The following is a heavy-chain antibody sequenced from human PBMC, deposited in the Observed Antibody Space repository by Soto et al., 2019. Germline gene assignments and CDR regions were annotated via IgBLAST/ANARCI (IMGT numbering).Heavy chain of an antibody. J-gene: IGHJ6*02. CDR1: GFTFSSYA. D-gene: IGHD2-2*01. V-gene: IGHV3-23*01. CDR3: AASEQLPSRYYYYYGMDV. Sequence: QPGGSLRLSCAASGFTFSSYAMSWVRQAPGKGLEWVSAISGSGGSTYYADSVKGRFTISRDNSKNTLYLQMNSLRAEDTAVYYCAASEQLPSRYYYYYGMDVWGQGTTVTVSS. CDR2: ISGSGGST.